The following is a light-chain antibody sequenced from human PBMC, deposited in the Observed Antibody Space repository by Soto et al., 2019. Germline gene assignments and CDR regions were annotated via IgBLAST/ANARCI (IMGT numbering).Light chain of an antibody. CDR2: DAS. Sequence: IQMTQSPSTLSAPVGDRVTITCQASQTISTLLAWFRHKPGKAPNLLIYDASNLESGVPSRFSGSGSGTEFTLTISSLQSDDSATYFCQQYSHLVTFGQGTKLEIK. CDR1: QTISTL. V-gene: IGKV1-5*01. J-gene: IGKJ2*01. CDR3: QQYSHLVT.